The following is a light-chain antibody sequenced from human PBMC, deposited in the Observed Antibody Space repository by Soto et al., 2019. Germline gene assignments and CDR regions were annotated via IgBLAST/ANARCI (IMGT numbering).Light chain of an antibody. J-gene: IGKJ1*01. Sequence: DIQMTQSPSSLSASVGDRVTITCRASQSISSYLNWYQHKPGKAPKLLIYAASSLQTGVPSRFSGSRSGTDFALTISSLQREDFATYYCQQTDTFPRTFGQGTTVDIK. CDR2: AAS. V-gene: IGKV1-39*01. CDR1: QSISSY. CDR3: QQTDTFPRT.